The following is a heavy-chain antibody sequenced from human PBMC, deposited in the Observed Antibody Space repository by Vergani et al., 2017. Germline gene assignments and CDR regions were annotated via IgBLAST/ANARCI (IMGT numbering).Heavy chain of an antibody. J-gene: IGHJ5*02. CDR1: GFTFNQYG. Sequence: QVQLVESGGGVVQPGRSLRLSCAASGFTFNQYGMHWVRQAPGKGLEGVAVKWYDGNNKQYADSVKGRFTISRDNSKSTMYLQMNSLRDEDTGVYYCARDLRLLYNRFDPWGQGTLVTVSS. CDR2: KWYDGNNK. CDR3: ARDLRLLYNRFDP. D-gene: IGHD1-14*01. V-gene: IGHV3-33*01.